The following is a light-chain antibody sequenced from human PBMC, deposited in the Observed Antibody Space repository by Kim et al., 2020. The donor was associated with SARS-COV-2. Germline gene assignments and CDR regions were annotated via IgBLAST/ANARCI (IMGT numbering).Light chain of an antibody. Sequence: APRKTAKITCGGNNIGSKSVHWYQQQPGQTPILVIFYNSDRPSGIPERFSGSNSGNTATLTISRVEAGDEADYYCQLWDTSSDHWVFGGGTQLTVL. CDR1: NIGSKS. CDR2: YNS. CDR3: QLWDTSSDHWV. J-gene: IGLJ3*02. V-gene: IGLV3-21*04.